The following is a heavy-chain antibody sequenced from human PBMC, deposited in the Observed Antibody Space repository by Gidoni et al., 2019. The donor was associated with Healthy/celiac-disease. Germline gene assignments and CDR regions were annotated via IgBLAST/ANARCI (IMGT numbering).Heavy chain of an antibody. V-gene: IGHV3-15*01. D-gene: IGHD3-3*01. CDR2: IKSKTDGGTT. CDR3: TTDFSERGFWSGYNPSNWFDP. CDR1: GFTFSNAW. Sequence: EVQLVESGGGLVKPGGSLGLSCAASGFTFSNAWLSWVRQAPGKGLELVGRIKSKTDGGTTDYAAPVKGRFTISRDDSKNTLYLQMNSLKTEDTAVYYCTTDFSERGFWSGYNPSNWFDPWGQGTLVTVSS. J-gene: IGHJ5*02.